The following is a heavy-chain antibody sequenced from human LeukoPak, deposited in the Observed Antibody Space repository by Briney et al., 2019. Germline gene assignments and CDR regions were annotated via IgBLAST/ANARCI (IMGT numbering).Heavy chain of an antibody. Sequence: GGSLRLSCAASGFTFDDYGMSRVRQAPGKGLEWVSGINWNGGSTGYADSVKGRFTISRDNAKNSLYLQMNSLRAEDTALYYCARGGYYDSSVVYWGQGTLVTVSS. CDR3: ARGGYYDSSVVY. CDR1: GFTFDDYG. V-gene: IGHV3-20*04. CDR2: INWNGGST. J-gene: IGHJ4*02. D-gene: IGHD3-22*01.